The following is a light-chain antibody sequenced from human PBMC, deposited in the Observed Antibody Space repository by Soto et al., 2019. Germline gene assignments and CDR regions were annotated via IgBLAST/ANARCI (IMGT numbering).Light chain of an antibody. Sequence: DIQLTQSPSSLSASVGARVPITCRASQGISNYLAWYQQKPGKVPKLLIFAASTLQSGVPSRFSGSGSGTEFTLTISSLQPEDVATYYCQKYNSAPWTFGQGTKVDIK. J-gene: IGKJ1*01. V-gene: IGKV1-27*01. CDR2: AAS. CDR1: QGISNY. CDR3: QKYNSAPWT.